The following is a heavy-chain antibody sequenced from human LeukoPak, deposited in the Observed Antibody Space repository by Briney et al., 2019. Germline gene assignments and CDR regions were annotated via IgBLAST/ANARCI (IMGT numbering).Heavy chain of an antibody. J-gene: IGHJ5*02. CDR1: GFTFSSYA. Sequence: GGSLRLSCAASGFTFSSYAMHWVRQAPGKGLEWVAVISYDGSNKYYADSVKGRFTISGDNSKNTLYLQMNSLRAEDTAVYYCARERRGIRWFDPWGQGTLVTVSS. D-gene: IGHD3-16*01. V-gene: IGHV3-30*04. CDR3: ARERRGIRWFDP. CDR2: ISYDGSNK.